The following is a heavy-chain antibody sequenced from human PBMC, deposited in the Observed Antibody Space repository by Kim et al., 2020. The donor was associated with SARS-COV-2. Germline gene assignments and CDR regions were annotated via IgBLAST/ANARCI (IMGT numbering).Heavy chain of an antibody. V-gene: IGHV6-1*01. Sequence: SQTLSLTCAISGDSVSSNSAAWNWIRQSPSRGLEWLGRTYYRSKWYNDYAVSVKSRITINPDTSKNQFSLQLNSVTPEDTAVYYCARDPESSRLWGARGENAFDIWGQGTMVTVSS. CDR3: ARDPESSRLWGARGENAFDI. CDR1: GDSVSSNSAA. J-gene: IGHJ3*02. D-gene: IGHD3-16*01. CDR2: TYYRSKWYN.